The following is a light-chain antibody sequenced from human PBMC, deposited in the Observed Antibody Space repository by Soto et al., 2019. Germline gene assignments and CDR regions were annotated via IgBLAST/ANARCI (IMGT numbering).Light chain of an antibody. J-gene: IGLJ1*01. CDR3: ISYTDSGTYV. CDR2: EVS. Sequence: QSALTQPASVSGSPGQSITISCTGASSDVGGYNYVSWYQQHPDKAPKLMIYEVSNRPSGISNRFSGSKSGNTASLTISGLQAEDEADYYCISYTDSGTYVFGTGTKVTVL. V-gene: IGLV2-14*01. CDR1: SSDVGGYNY.